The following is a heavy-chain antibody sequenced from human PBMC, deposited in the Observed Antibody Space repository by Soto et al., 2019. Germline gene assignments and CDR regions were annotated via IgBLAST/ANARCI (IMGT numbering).Heavy chain of an antibody. CDR1: GFTFSDFY. V-gene: IGHV3-72*01. Sequence: GGSLRLSCVASGFTFSDFYMDWVRQAPGKGLEWVARVKHRPKNFGTEYAASVTGRFIISRDDSQNTLFVQMDSLRVDDTAVYYCVTGAPRRGSRPMAHWGQGALVTVSS. J-gene: IGHJ4*02. CDR3: VTGAPRRGSRPMAH. CDR2: VKHRPKNFGT. D-gene: IGHD1-26*01.